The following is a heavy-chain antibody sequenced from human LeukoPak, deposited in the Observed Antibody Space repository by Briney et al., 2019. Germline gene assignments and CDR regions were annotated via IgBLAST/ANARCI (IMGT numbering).Heavy chain of an antibody. CDR1: GYTFTGYY. D-gene: IGHD3-9*01. J-gene: IGHJ6*02. CDR2: INPNSGGT. CDR3: AREAPGYYDILTGPLGGGYGMDV. V-gene: IGHV1-2*02. Sequence: GASVKVSCKASGYTFTGYYMHWVRQAPGQGLEWMGWINPNSGGTNYAQKFQGRVTMTRDTSISTAYMELSRLRSDDTAVYYCAREAPGYYDILTGPLGGGYGMDVWGQGTTVTVSS.